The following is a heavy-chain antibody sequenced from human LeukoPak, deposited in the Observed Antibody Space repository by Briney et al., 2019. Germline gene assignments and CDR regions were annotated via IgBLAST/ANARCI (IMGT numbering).Heavy chain of an antibody. CDR1: GFSFSNYA. V-gene: IGHV3-23*01. Sequence: GGSLRLSCAASGFSFSNYAMSWVRQAPGKGLEWVSAISGRGANTYYADSVKGRFTISRDNSKNTLYMQMNSLRAEDTAVYYCARDRGRYYDFWSGYPYNWFDPWGQGTLVTVSS. CDR3: ARDRGRYYDFWSGYPYNWFDP. CDR2: ISGRGANT. J-gene: IGHJ5*02. D-gene: IGHD3-3*01.